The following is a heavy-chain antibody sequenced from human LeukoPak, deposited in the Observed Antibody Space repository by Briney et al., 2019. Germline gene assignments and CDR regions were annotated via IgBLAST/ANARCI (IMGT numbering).Heavy chain of an antibody. CDR1: GFSLATTGMC. CDR3: ARIPSHCGSTTTCANAFAA. Sequence: SGPTLVNPTQTLTLTCSFSGFSLATTGMCVNWIRQSPGKALEWLARIDWDVDKFYSTSLETRLTVSKDTSKNQVVLTLANVGPVDTGTYYCARIPSHCGSTTTCANAFAAWGQGTTVTVYS. V-gene: IGHV2-70*17. D-gene: IGHD2-2*01. J-gene: IGHJ6*02. CDR2: IDWDVDK.